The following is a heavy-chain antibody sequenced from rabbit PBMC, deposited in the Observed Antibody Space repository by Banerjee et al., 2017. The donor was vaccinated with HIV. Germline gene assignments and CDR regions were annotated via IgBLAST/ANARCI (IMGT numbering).Heavy chain of an antibody. CDR2: INTSSGST. CDR1: GFSFSNKYV. J-gene: IGHJ3*01. V-gene: IGHV1S40*01. D-gene: IGHD4-2*01. Sequence: QSLEESGGDLVKPEGSLTLTCTASGFSFSNKYVMCWVRQAPGKGLEWIACINTSSGSTVYATWAKGRFTISRTSSTTVALQMTSLTAADTATYFCARGHAGSSWGLDLWGQGTLVTVS. CDR3: ARGHAGSSWGLDL.